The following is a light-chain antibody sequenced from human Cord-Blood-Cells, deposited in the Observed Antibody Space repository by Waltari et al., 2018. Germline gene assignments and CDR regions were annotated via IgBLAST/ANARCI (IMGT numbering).Light chain of an antibody. Sequence: EIVMTPSPATLSVSPGERATLSCRASQSVSSNLAWYQKKPGQAPRLLIYGASTRATGIPARFSGGGSGTEFTLTISSLQSEDFAVYYCQQYNNWPPLTFGGGTKVEIK. J-gene: IGKJ4*01. CDR3: QQYNNWPPLT. CDR1: QSVSSN. CDR2: GAS. V-gene: IGKV3-15*01.